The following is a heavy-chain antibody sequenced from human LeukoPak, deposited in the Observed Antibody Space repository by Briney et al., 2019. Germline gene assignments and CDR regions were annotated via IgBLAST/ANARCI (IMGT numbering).Heavy chain of an antibody. Sequence: ASVKVSCKATGYTFTSYAMHWVRQAPGQRLEWMGWINAGNGNTKYSQKFQGRVTITRDTSASTAYMELSSLRSEDTAVYYCAISKRVGGYNWFDPWGQGTLVTVSS. CDR2: INAGNGNT. D-gene: IGHD3-10*01. V-gene: IGHV1-3*01. CDR1: GYTFTSYA. J-gene: IGHJ5*02. CDR3: AISKRVGGYNWFDP.